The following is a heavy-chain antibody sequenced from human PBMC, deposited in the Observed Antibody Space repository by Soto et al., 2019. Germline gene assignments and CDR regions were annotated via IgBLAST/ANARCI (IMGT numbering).Heavy chain of an antibody. Sequence: QAQLVQSGAEVQKPGSSVKVSCTASGGIFSRSGTFTSFAISWVRQAPGQVPEWMGGVIGSVSTTKYAQRFQVRVPITADETANYAVKELRSLRSWDTDNYYCAAGGRTTFNEFDYWGQGTLVTVSS. V-gene: IGHV1-69*01. D-gene: IGHD1-1*01. CDR2: VIGSVSTT. CDR1: GGIFSRSGTFTSFA. CDR3: AAGGRTTFNEFDY. J-gene: IGHJ4*02.